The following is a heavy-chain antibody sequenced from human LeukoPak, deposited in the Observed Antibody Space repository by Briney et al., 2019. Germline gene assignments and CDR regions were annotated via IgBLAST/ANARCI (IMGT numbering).Heavy chain of an antibody. CDR1: GFTFSSYE. CDR3: ARARPSYYYGSGSS. J-gene: IGHJ4*02. CDR2: ISSSGSTI. Sequence: GGSLRLSCAASGFTFSSYEMNWVRQAPGKGLEWVSYISSSGSTIYYADSVKGRFTISRENAKNSLYLQMNSLRAEDTAVYYCARARPSYYYGSGSSWGQGTLVTVSS. V-gene: IGHV3-48*03. D-gene: IGHD3-10*01.